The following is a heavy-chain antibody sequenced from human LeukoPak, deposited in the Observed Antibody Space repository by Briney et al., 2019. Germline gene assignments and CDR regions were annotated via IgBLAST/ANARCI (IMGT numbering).Heavy chain of an antibody. V-gene: IGHV3-11*04. Sequence: GGSLRLSCSASGFTFKDYSMSWVRQAPGKGLEWVSYISSSGSTIYYADSVKGRFTISRDNAKNSLYLQMNSLRAEDTAVYYCARVPHSDDYSNYFNWFDPWGQGTLVTVSS. J-gene: IGHJ5*02. D-gene: IGHD4-11*01. CDR3: ARVPHSDDYSNYFNWFDP. CDR1: GFTFKDYS. CDR2: ISSSGSTI.